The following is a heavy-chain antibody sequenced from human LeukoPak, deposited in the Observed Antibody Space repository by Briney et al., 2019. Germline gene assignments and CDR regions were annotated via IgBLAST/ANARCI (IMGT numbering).Heavy chain of an antibody. CDR3: ARSRVVYDILTGYYKRDGYFDY. Sequence: PGESLKISCTGSGYYFTSYWIGWVRQMPGKGLEWMGIIYLGDSDTSYSPSFQGQVTISADKSISTAYLQWSSLKASDTAMYYCARSRVVYDILTGYYKRDGYFDYWGQGTLVTVSS. CDR2: IYLGDSDT. CDR1: GYYFTSYW. D-gene: IGHD3-9*01. V-gene: IGHV5-51*01. J-gene: IGHJ4*02.